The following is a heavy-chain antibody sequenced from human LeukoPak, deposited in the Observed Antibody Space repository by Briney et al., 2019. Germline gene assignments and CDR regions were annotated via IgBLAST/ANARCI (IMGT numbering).Heavy chain of an antibody. CDR2: IYYSGST. CDR3: ARGRPLRGVIPDY. CDR1: GGSISSYY. Sequence: SETLSLTCTVSGGSISSYYWSWVRQPPGKGLEWIEYIYYSGSTNYNPSLKSRVTISVDTSKNQFSLKLSSVTAADTAVYYCARGRPLRGVIPDYWGQGTLVTVSS. D-gene: IGHD3-10*01. J-gene: IGHJ4*02. V-gene: IGHV4-59*01.